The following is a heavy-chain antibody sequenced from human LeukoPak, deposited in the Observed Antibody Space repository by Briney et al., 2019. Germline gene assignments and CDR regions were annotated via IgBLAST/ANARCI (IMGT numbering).Heavy chain of an antibody. CDR1: GFTFDDYG. D-gene: IGHD3-22*01. CDR3: ARGGYYYDSSGPPDY. J-gene: IGHJ4*02. CDR2: INWNGGST. V-gene: IGHV3-20*04. Sequence: PGGSLRLSCAASGFTFDDYGMSWVRQAPGKGLEWVSGINWNGGSTGYADSVKGRFTISRDNAKNSLYLQMNSLRAEDTAVYYCARGGYYYDSSGPPDYWGQGTLVTVSS.